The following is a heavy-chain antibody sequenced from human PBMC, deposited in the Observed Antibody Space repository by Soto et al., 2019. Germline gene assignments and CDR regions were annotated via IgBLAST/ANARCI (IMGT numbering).Heavy chain of an antibody. CDR3: ERVARKYYFFDY. Sequence: DVQVVESGGRLVQPGGSLRLSCAASGFTFSNYWRHWVRQTPGQGLVWVSRIKFDGSITNYAESVKGRVTRSRDNSKKTVYLQMYSPRADDTSVYYCERVARKYYFFDYRGQGTMVPVSS. J-gene: IGHJ4*02. V-gene: IGHV3-74*01. CDR1: GFTFSNYW. CDR2: IKFDGSIT.